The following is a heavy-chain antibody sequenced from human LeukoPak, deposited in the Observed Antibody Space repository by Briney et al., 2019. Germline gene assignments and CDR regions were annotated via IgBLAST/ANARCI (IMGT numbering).Heavy chain of an antibody. CDR1: GFTFSDYY. Sequence: KSGGSLRLSCAASGFTFSDYYINWIRQAPGKGLEWVSYISSTGSTIYNADSVKGRFTISRDNAKNSLYLQMNSLRAEDTAVYYCARINIRWFDPWGQGTLVTVSS. D-gene: IGHD3-10*01. CDR3: ARINIRWFDP. V-gene: IGHV3-11*04. J-gene: IGHJ5*02. CDR2: ISSTGSTI.